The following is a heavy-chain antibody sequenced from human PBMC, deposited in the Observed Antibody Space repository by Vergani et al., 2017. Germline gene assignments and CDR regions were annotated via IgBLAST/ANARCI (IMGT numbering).Heavy chain of an antibody. CDR3: AGPQGTSAYYYGGFDY. CDR2: ISSSSSYI. J-gene: IGHJ4*02. D-gene: IGHD3-22*01. V-gene: IGHV3-21*04. Sequence: EVQLLESGGGSAQPGESLRLSCVASGFTFTAHGLNWVRQAPGKGLEWVSSISSSSSYIYYADSVKGRFTISRDNAKNSLYLQMNSLRAEDTAIYYCAGPQGTSAYYYGGFDYWGQGILVTVSS. CDR1: GFTFTAHG.